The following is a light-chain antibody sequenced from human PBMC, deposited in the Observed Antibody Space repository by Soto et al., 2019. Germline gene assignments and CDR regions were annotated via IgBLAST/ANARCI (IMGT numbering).Light chain of an antibody. J-gene: IGLJ3*02. V-gene: IGLV1-44*01. CDR3: ASWDDSLNGGV. CDR1: RSNIGTYT. CDR2: TDY. Sequence: QTVVTQPPSASGTPGQRVTISCSGSRSNIGTYTVNWYQQVPGTAPKLLIYTDYQRASGVPDRFSGSKSGTSASLAIIGLQAEDEADYYCASWDDSLNGGVFGGGTQLTVL.